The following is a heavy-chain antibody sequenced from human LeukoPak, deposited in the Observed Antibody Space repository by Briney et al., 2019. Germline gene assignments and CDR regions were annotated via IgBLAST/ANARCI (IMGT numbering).Heavy chain of an antibody. Sequence: PGRSLRLSCAASGFTFSSYAMSWVRQAPGKGLEWVSGISGSGGGTYYADSVKGRFTISRDNSKNTLFLQMNSLRADDTAVYCCAKSVDYSNYGVDYWGQGTLVTVSS. CDR2: ISGSGGGT. V-gene: IGHV3-23*01. J-gene: IGHJ4*02. CDR3: AKSVDYSNYGVDY. D-gene: IGHD4-11*01. CDR1: GFTFSSYA.